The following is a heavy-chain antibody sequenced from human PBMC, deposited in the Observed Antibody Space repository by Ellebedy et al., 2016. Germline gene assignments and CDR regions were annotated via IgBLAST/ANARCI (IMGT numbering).Heavy chain of an antibody. CDR2: IYPGDSDT. V-gene: IGHV5-51*01. CDR3: ARQDGYCSSTSCNGWFDP. J-gene: IGHJ5*02. CDR1: GYSFTSYW. Sequence: KVSCXGSGYSFTSYWIGWVRQMPGKGLEWMGIIYPGDSDTSYSPSFQGQVTISADKSISTAYLQWSSLKAPDTAMYYCARQDGYCSSTSCNGWFDPWGQGTLVTVSS. D-gene: IGHD2-2*01.